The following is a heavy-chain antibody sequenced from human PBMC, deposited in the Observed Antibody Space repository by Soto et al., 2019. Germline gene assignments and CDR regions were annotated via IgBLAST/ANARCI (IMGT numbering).Heavy chain of an antibody. J-gene: IGHJ4*02. CDR3: ARGTNYDSSGTMGY. Sequence: SETLSLTSAVYGGSFSGYYWSWIRQPPGKGLEWIGEINHSGSTNYNPSLKSRVTISVDTSKNQFSLKLSSVTAADTAVYYCARGTNYDSSGTMGYWGQGTLVTVSS. CDR2: INHSGST. V-gene: IGHV4-34*01. D-gene: IGHD3-22*01. CDR1: GGSFSGYY.